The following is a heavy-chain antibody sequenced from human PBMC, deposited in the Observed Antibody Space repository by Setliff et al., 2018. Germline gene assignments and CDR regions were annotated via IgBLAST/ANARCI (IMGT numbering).Heavy chain of an antibody. V-gene: IGHV1-18*01. D-gene: IGHD2-2*01. CDR2: ISPYTGNT. CDR1: GYTFSDYG. J-gene: IGHJ4*02. CDR3: SRLVRYCTSTSCQGASGAEF. Sequence: ASVKVSCKASGYTFSDYGISWVRLAPGQGLEWMGWISPYTGNTFYAPQFQGRVIMTTDTSTSTAYLELRSLTSDDTAVYYCSRLVRYCTSTSCQGASGAEFWGQGTLVTVSS.